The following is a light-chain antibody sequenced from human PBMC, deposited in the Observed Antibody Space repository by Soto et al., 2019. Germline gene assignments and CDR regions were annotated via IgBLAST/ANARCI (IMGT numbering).Light chain of an antibody. J-gene: IGKJ5*01. CDR1: QSISSW. V-gene: IGKV1-5*01. CDR3: QQDNSYLIT. Sequence: DIQMTQSPSTLSASVGDRVTITCRASQSISSWLAWYQQKPGKAPKLLIYDASSLESGVPSRLSGSGSGTEFTLTISSLQPDDFATYYCQQDNSYLITFGQGTRLEIK. CDR2: DAS.